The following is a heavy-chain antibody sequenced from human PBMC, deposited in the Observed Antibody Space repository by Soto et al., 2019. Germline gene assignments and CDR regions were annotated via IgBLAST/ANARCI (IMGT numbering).Heavy chain of an antibody. CDR1: GFTFSSYW. J-gene: IGHJ3*02. D-gene: IGHD1-26*01. Sequence: EVQLVESGGGLVQPGGSLRLSCAASGFTFSSYWMHWVRQVPEKGLVWVSHIHSDGSSRTYADSVKGRFTISRDNAKNTLYLQMASLRAEDTAVYYWARGGVGSFDIWGQGAMVIVSS. CDR2: IHSDGSSR. CDR3: ARGGVGSFDI. V-gene: IGHV3-74*01.